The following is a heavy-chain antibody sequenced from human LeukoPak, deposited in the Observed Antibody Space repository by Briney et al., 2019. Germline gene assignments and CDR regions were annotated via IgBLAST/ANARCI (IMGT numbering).Heavy chain of an antibody. J-gene: IGHJ4*02. CDR2: IYYSGST. Sequence: PSETLSLTCTVSGGSISSYYWSWIRQPPGKGLEWIGYIYYSGSTNYNPSLKSRVTISVDTSKNQFSLKLSSVTAADTAVYYCARHVREYYDSTGYYYFLDYWGQGTLVTVSS. V-gene: IGHV4-59*08. CDR3: ARHVREYYDSTGYYYFLDY. CDR1: GGSISSYY. D-gene: IGHD3-22*01.